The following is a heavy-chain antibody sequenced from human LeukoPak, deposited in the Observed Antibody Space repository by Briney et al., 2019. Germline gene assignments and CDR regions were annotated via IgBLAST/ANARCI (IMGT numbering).Heavy chain of an antibody. CDR3: ATGLGHYYDY. J-gene: IGHJ4*02. CDR1: GIIFNNYW. CDR2: VNSDGSST. V-gene: IGHV3-74*01. D-gene: IGHD3-22*01. Sequence: GGSLRLSCAASGIIFNNYWMHWVRQAPGKGLVWVSRVNSDGSSTVYADSVKGRFTISRENARTTVYLQMSSLRLDDTATYYCATGLGHYYDYWGQGSLVTVSS.